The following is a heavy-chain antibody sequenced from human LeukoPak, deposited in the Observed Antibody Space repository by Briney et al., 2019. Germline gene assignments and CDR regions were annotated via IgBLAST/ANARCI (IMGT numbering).Heavy chain of an antibody. CDR2: INSDVRST. CDR3: ARDAPGNTALDY. CDR1: GFTISIYW. J-gene: IGHJ4*02. V-gene: IGHV3-74*01. Sequence: PAGTLTLSCAASGFTISIYWFHWVRLPPGTGLVWVSRINSDVRSTSYADSVNGRFTISRDNAKNTLYLQMNSLRVEDTALYYCARDAPGNTALDYWGQGSLVTVSS. D-gene: IGHD5-18*01.